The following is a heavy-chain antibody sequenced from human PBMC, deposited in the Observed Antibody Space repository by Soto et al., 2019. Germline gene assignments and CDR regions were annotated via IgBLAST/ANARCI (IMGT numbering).Heavy chain of an antibody. D-gene: IGHD3-3*01. CDR2: ISSNGGST. J-gene: IGHJ6*03. CDR1: GFTFSSYA. V-gene: IGHV3-64*01. CDR3: ARSKRFLEWLPTPLDV. Sequence: GGSLRLSCAASGFTFSSYAMHWVRQAPGKGLEYVSAISSNGGSTYYANSVKGRFTISRDNSKNTLYLQMGSLRAEDMAVYYCARSKRFLEWLPTPLDVWGKGTTITVS.